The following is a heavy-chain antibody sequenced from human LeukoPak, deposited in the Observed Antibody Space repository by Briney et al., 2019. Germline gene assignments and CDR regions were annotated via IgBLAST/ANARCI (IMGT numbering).Heavy chain of an antibody. Sequence: PGGSLRLSCAASGFTFNNYGMHWVRQAPGKGLEWVAVISYDGSNQYYADSAKGRFSISRDNSKNTLYLQMNSLRAEDTAVYYCARDKAYYDSSGYYVDAFDIWGQGTMVTVSS. V-gene: IGHV3-30*03. CDR2: ISYDGSNQ. CDR1: GFTFNNYG. CDR3: ARDKAYYDSSGYYVDAFDI. J-gene: IGHJ3*02. D-gene: IGHD3-22*01.